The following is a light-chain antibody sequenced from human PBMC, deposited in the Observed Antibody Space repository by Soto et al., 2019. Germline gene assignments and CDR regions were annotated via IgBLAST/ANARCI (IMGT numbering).Light chain of an antibody. CDR2: DVS. CDR1: SNNVGGYNY. Sequence: QSVLTQPRSVSGSPGQSVTISCTGTSNNVGGYNYVSWYQQYPGKAPKLMIYDVSKRPSGVPDRFSGSKSGNTASLTISGLQSEDEAHYYCCSYAGSFNWMFGGGTKLTVL. J-gene: IGLJ3*02. V-gene: IGLV2-11*01. CDR3: CSYAGSFNWM.